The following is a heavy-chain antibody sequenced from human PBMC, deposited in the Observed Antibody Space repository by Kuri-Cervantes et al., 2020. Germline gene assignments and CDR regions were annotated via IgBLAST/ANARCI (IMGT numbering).Heavy chain of an antibody. CDR3: ASGGTMIVMGY. Sequence: GESLKISCAASGFMFSGYSMNWVRQAPGKGLEWVSSISSGSSYIYYGDSVKGRFTISRDNAKNSLSLQMSSLRAEDTAVYYCASGGTMIVMGYWGQGTLVTVSS. V-gene: IGHV3-21*01. D-gene: IGHD3-22*01. CDR1: GFMFSGYS. CDR2: ISSGSSYI. J-gene: IGHJ4*02.